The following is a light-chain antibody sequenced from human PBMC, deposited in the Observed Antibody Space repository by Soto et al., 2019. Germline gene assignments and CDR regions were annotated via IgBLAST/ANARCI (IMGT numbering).Light chain of an antibody. V-gene: IGKV3-20*01. CDR2: GAS. CDR3: QHYGISRT. Sequence: EIVLTQSPGTLSLSPGERATLSCRATQSVASGYFAWYQQKPGQAPRLLIYGASTRATGIPDRFSGSGSGTDFTLTISRLEPEDFAVYYCQHYGISRTFGQGTNVEIK. CDR1: QSVASGY. J-gene: IGKJ1*01.